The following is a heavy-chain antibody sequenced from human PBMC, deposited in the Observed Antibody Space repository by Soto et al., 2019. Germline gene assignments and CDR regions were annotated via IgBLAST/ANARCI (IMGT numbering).Heavy chain of an antibody. CDR2: ISAYDGKT. CDR3: ARDPHEFWTSYWFDP. J-gene: IGHJ5*02. V-gene: IGHV1-18*01. Sequence: ASVKVSCKTSGYTFNTYGINWVRQAPGQGLELMGWISAYDGKTTYAEKFQGRVTLTTDTSTSTAYMELRSLRSDDTAIYYCARDPHEFWTSYWFDPWGQGTPVAVS. CDR1: GYTFNTYG. D-gene: IGHD3-3*01.